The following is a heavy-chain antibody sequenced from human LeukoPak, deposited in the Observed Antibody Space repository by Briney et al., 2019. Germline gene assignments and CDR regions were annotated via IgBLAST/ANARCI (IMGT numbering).Heavy chain of an antibody. CDR2: FDPEDGET. J-gene: IGHJ4*02. V-gene: IGHV1-24*01. Sequence: GASAKVSCKVSGYTLTELSMHWVRQAPGKGLEWMGGFDPEDGETIYAQKFQGRVTMTEDTSTDTAYMELSSLRSEDTAVYYCATLHRDGDYVFFDYWGQGTLVTVSS. CDR3: ATLHRDGDYVFFDY. D-gene: IGHD4-17*01. CDR1: GYTLTELS.